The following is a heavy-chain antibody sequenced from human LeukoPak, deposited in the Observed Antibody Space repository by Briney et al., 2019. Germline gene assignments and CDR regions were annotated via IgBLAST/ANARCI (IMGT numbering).Heavy chain of an antibody. J-gene: IGHJ4*02. CDR1: GFTFSSYA. Sequence: GGSLRLSCAASGFTFSSYAMSWVRQAPGKGLEWVSVISGSGGSTYYADSVKGRFTISRDNSKNTLYVQMNSLSAEDTAVYYCAKGYTAMVRRPFDYWGQGTLVTASS. CDR3: AKGYTAMVRRPFDY. CDR2: ISGSGGST. V-gene: IGHV3-23*01. D-gene: IGHD5-18*01.